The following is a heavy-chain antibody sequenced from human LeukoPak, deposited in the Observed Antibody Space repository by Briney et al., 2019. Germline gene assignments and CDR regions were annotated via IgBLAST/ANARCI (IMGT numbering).Heavy chain of an antibody. D-gene: IGHD5-18*01. V-gene: IGHV3-74*01. Sequence: PGGSLRLSCAASGFTFSSYWMHWVRQAPGRGLVWVSRIHSDGITTNYADSVKGRFTISRDNAQNTLYLQMNSLRAEDTAVYYCVRDGYSYGFMLAFDIWGLGTRVTVSS. CDR2: IHSDGITT. J-gene: IGHJ3*02. CDR3: VRDGYSYGFMLAFDI. CDR1: GFTFSSYW.